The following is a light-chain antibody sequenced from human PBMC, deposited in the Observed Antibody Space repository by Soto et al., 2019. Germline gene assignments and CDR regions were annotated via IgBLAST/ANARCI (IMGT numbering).Light chain of an antibody. Sequence: EILMTQSPATLSVSPGERATLSCRARQSVSSSYLAWYQQKPGQAPRLLIYDASNRATGIPARFSGSGSGTDFTLTISSLEPEDFAVYYCQQRSNWPPITFGQGTRLEIK. V-gene: IGKV3D-20*02. CDR3: QQRSNWPPIT. CDR2: DAS. J-gene: IGKJ5*01. CDR1: QSVSSSY.